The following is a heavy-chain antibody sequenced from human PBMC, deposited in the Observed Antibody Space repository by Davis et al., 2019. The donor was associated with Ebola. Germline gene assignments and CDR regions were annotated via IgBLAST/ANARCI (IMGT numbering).Heavy chain of an antibody. CDR2: INPSGGST. CDR3: ARLLYDFWSGYSDY. CDR1: GYTFTSYD. Sequence: AASVKVSCKASGYTFTSYDINWVRQAPGQGLEWMGIINPSGGSTSYAQKFQGRVTMTRDTSTSTVYMELSSLRSEDTAVYYCARLLYDFWSGYSDYWGQGTLVTVSS. J-gene: IGHJ4*02. D-gene: IGHD3-3*01. V-gene: IGHV1-46*01.